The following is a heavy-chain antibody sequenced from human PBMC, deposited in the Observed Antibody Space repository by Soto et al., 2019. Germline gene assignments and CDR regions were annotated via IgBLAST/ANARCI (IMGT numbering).Heavy chain of an antibody. V-gene: IGHV3-9*01. J-gene: IGHJ6*02. CDR2: IGWNSETI. CDR3: AKDMGQYDFWVHNERGLEV. Sequence: EVQLVESGGGLVQPGRSLRLSCVASGSTFEDSARHWVRQAPGKGLEWVSGIGWNSETIDYADSVKGRFSISRDNAKKSLYLKMNSLRVEDTDLYVCAKDMGQYDFWVHNERGLEVWGQGTTVTVS. CDR1: GSTFEDSA. D-gene: IGHD3-3*01.